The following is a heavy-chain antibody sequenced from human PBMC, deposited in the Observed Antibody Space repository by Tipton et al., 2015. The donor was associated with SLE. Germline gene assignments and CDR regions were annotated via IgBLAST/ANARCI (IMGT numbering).Heavy chain of an antibody. J-gene: IGHJ2*01. V-gene: IGHV3-64D*06. Sequence: SLRLSCSASGFTFSSYAMHWVRQAPGKGLEYVSAISSNGGSTYYADSVKGRFTISRDNSKNTLYLQMSSLRAEDTAVYYCANTEAVAGWYFDLWGRGPLVTVSS. CDR2: ISSNGGST. CDR1: GFTFSSYA. CDR3: ANTEAVAGWYFDL. D-gene: IGHD6-19*01.